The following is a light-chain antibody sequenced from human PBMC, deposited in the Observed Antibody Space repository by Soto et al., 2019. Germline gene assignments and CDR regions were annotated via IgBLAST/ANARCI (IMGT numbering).Light chain of an antibody. Sequence: EIVMTQSPATLSVSPGEGATLSCRASQSISSNLVWYQQKPGQAPRLLIYGASTRATGIPARFSGSGSGTEFTLTISSLQSEDFAVYDCQQYNDWPPTFGQGTRLEMK. V-gene: IGKV3-15*01. CDR2: GAS. CDR1: QSISSN. J-gene: IGKJ5*01. CDR3: QQYNDWPPT.